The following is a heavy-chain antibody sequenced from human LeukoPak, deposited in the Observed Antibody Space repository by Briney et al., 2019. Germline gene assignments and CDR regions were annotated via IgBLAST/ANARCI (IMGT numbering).Heavy chain of an antibody. V-gene: IGHV3-20*04. CDR3: ARVSRGSTTNAFDI. J-gene: IGHJ3*02. D-gene: IGHD2/OR15-2a*01. CDR2: INWNGGST. Sequence: GGSLRLSCAASGFTFDDYGMSWVRQAPGKGLEWVSGINWNGGSTGYADSVKGRFTISRDNAKNSLYLQMNSLRAEDTALYYCARVSRGSTTNAFDIWGQGTMVTVSS. CDR1: GFTFDDYG.